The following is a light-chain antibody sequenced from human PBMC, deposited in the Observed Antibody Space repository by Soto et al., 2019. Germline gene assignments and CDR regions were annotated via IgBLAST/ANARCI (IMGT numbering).Light chain of an antibody. J-gene: IGKJ2*01. CDR1: RSLSSSY. CDR2: AAS. Sequence: EIVLTQSPGTLSLSPGERATLSCRASRSLSSSYVVWYQQKPGQAPSLLIFAASRRATGVPDRFSGSGSATKYTLTNSTLGPEDFAVYYCQQQGTFGQGTKLEIK. V-gene: IGKV3-20*01. CDR3: QQQGT.